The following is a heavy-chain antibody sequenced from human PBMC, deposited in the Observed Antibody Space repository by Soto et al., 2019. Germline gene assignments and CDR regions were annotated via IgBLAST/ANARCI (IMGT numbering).Heavy chain of an antibody. CDR1: GFTFSSYA. V-gene: IGHV3-33*08. Sequence: PGGSLRLSCAASGFTFSSYAMSWVRQAPGKGLEWVAVIWYDGSNKYYADSVKGRFTISRDNSKNTLYLQMNSLRAEDTAVYYCARDGGVGYSYGYDAPSGMDVWGQGTTVTVSS. J-gene: IGHJ6*02. CDR2: IWYDGSNK. D-gene: IGHD5-18*01. CDR3: ARDGGVGYSYGYDAPSGMDV.